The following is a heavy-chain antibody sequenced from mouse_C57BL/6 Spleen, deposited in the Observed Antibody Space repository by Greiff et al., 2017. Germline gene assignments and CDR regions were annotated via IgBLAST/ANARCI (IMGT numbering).Heavy chain of an antibody. CDR2: IYPGSGST. CDR1: GYTFTSYW. CDR3: ARRAPSGTGAMGY. Sequence: QVQLKQPGAELVKPGASVKMSCKASGYTFTSYWITWVKQRPGQGLEWIGDIYPGSGSTNYNEKFKSKATLTVDTSSSTAYMQRSSLTCQGSAVYYCARRAPSGTGAMGYWGQGASVTVSS. V-gene: IGHV1-55*01. D-gene: IGHD4-1*02. J-gene: IGHJ4*01.